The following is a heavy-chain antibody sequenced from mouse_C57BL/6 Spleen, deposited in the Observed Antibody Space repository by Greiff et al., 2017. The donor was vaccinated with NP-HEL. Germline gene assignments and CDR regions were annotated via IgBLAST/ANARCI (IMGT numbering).Heavy chain of an antibody. CDR3: ARDATVVAHYAMDY. J-gene: IGHJ4*01. CDR2: INPGSGGT. CDR1: GYAFTHYL. D-gene: IGHD1-1*01. Sequence: VQLQQSGAELVRPGTSVKVSCKASGYAFTHYLIEWVKQRPGQGLEWIGVINPGSGGTNYNEKFKGKATLTADKSSSTAYMQLSSLTSEDSAVYFCARDATVVAHYAMDYWGQGTSVTVSS. V-gene: IGHV1-54*01.